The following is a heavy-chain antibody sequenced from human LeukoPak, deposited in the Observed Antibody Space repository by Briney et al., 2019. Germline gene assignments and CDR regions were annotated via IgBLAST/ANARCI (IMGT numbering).Heavy chain of an antibody. J-gene: IGHJ4*02. CDR3: ARDLNYYGSGSYYH. Sequence: ASVKVSSKASGYTFTGYYMHWVRQAPGQGLEWMGWINPNSGGTNYAQKFQGRVTMTRDTSISTAYMELSRLRSDDTAVYYCARDLNYYGSGSYYHWGQGTLVTVSS. CDR1: GYTFTGYY. V-gene: IGHV1-2*02. CDR2: INPNSGGT. D-gene: IGHD3-10*01.